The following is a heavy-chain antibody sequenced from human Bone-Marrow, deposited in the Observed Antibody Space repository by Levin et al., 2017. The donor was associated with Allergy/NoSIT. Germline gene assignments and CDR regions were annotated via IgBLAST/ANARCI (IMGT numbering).Heavy chain of an antibody. J-gene: IGHJ6*02. CDR3: ARSSPGFGGQFNYPYGLDV. CDR1: GFTFESYA. CDR2: ISYDGSQK. Sequence: GESLKISCSASGFTFESYAMYWVRQAPGKGPECLTVISYDGSQKYYADSLKGRFTISRDNSNNMLFLQMDSLRPEDTAVYYCARSSPGFGGQFNYPYGLDVWGQGATVTVSS. D-gene: IGHD3-16*01. V-gene: IGHV3-30*01.